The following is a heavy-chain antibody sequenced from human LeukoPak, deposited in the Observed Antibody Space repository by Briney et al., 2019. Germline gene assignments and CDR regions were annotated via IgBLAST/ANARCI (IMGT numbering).Heavy chain of an antibody. D-gene: IGHD3-22*01. J-gene: IGHJ4*02. CDR2: IYYSGST. CDR1: GGSISSSSDY. CDR3: ARESRYDSSGLDY. V-gene: IGHV4-39*02. Sequence: PSETLSLTCTVSGGSISSSSDYWGWIRQPPGKGLEWIGSIYYSGSTYYNPSLKSRVTISVDTSKNQFSLKLSSVTAADTAVYYCARESRYDSSGLDYWGQGTLFTVSS.